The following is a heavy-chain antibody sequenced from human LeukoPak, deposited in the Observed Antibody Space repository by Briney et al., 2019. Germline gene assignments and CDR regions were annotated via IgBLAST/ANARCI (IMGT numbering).Heavy chain of an antibody. V-gene: IGHV1-2*02. CDR1: GYSFTNYG. Sequence: ASVKVSCKASGYSFTNYGITWVRQAPGQGLEWMGWINPNSGGTNYAQKFQGRVTMTRDTSISTAYMELSRLRSDDTAVYYCARGATNRPGSDAFDIWGQGTMVTVSS. CDR2: INPNSGGT. D-gene: IGHD3-10*01. J-gene: IGHJ3*02. CDR3: ARGATNRPGSDAFDI.